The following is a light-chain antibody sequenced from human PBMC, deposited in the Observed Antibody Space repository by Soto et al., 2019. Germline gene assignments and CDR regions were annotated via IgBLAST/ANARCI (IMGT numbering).Light chain of an antibody. V-gene: IGKV1-5*03. Sequence: IQMTQFPSSLSASVGDRVTLTFRASQDIRSDLGWYQQKPGKAPKLLIYKASSLESGVPSRFSGSGSGTEFTLTISSLQPDDFATYYCQQYSTYRTFGQGTKVDNK. CDR1: QDIRSD. CDR2: KAS. J-gene: IGKJ1*01. CDR3: QQYSTYRT.